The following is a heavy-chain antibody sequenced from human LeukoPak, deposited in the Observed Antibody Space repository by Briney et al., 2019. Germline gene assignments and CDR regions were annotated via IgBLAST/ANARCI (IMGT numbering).Heavy chain of an antibody. CDR2: ITYRRSA. V-gene: IGHV4-34*01. D-gene: IGHD2-21*01. J-gene: IGHJ4*02. CDR1: VSLDIYY. Sequence: SETLSLTCAVYVSLDIYYFMFVRQPPGKGLQWLGEITYRRSADYNPSLKSRLTISIDVPQRQISLQLRSVTAADTAVYYCAAYGGDWNFDSWGQGTLVTVSS. CDR3: AAYGGDWNFDS.